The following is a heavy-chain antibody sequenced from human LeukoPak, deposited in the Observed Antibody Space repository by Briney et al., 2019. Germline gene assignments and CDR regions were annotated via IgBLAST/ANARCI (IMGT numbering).Heavy chain of an antibody. Sequence: GASGKVSCKASGYTVTSYGISWVRQAPGQGLEWMGWISAYNGNTNYAQKLQGRVTMTTDTSTSTAYMELRSLRSDDTAVYYCARIQLERRSARAFDIWGQGTMVTVSS. D-gene: IGHD1-1*01. CDR1: GYTVTSYG. CDR2: ISAYNGNT. J-gene: IGHJ3*02. V-gene: IGHV1-18*01. CDR3: ARIQLERRSARAFDI.